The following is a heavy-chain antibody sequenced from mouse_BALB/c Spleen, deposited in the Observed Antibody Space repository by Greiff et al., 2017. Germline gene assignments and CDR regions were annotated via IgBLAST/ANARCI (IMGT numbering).Heavy chain of an antibody. CDR2: IYPGNSDT. Sequence: VQLQQSGTVLARPGASVKMSCKASGYSFTSYWMHWVKQRPGQGLEWIGAIYPGNSDTSYNQKFKGKAKLTAVTSASTAYMELSSLTNEDSAVYYCTRRGGSSYDFDYWGQGTTLTVSS. J-gene: IGHJ2*01. CDR3: TRRGGSSYDFDY. CDR1: GYSFTSYW. D-gene: IGHD1-1*01. V-gene: IGHV1-5*01.